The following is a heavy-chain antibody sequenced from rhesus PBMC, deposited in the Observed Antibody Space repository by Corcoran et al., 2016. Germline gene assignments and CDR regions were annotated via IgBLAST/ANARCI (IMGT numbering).Heavy chain of an antibody. D-gene: IGHD3-3*01. CDR2: INSGGGST. J-gene: IGHJ6*01. CDR1: GFTLSGYE. CDR3: AKDPQYNFWTGHYGLDS. Sequence: EVQLAESGGGLVQPGGSLRLSCAASGFTLSGYEMHWVRQAPGKGLEWVSAINSGGGSTYYADSVKGRCTISRDNSKNTLSLQMNSLRAEDTAVYYCAKDPQYNFWTGHYGLDSWGQG. V-gene: IGHV3S25*01.